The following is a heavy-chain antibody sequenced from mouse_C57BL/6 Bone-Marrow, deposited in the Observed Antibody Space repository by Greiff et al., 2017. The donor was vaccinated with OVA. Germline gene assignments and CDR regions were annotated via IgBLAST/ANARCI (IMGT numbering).Heavy chain of an antibody. CDR1: GFTFSSYG. J-gene: IGHJ1*03. D-gene: IGHD2-1*01. CDR2: ISSGGSYT. CDR3: ARQGGNYDWYFEV. V-gene: IGHV5-6*01. Sequence: EVQLVESGGDLVKPGGSLKLSCAASGFTFSSYGMSWVRQTPDKRLEWVATISSGGSYTYYPDSVKGRFTISRDNAKNTLYLQMSSLKSEDTAMYYCARQGGNYDWYFEVWGTGTTVTVSS.